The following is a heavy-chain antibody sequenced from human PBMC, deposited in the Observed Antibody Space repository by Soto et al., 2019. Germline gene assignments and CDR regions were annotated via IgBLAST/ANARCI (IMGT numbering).Heavy chain of an antibody. V-gene: IGHV4-4*02. CDR1: GGSISNHNW. CDR2: IFHSGST. CDR3: ARGDDGYLSNAFNI. J-gene: IGHJ3*02. Sequence: PLQESGPGLVKPSGTLSLTCTVSGGSISNHNWWNWVRQPPGKGLEWIGEIFHSGSTNYNPSLKSRVTISVDKSKNQFSLKLISMTAADTAVYYCARGDDGYLSNAFNIWGQGTAVTVSS. D-gene: IGHD5-12*01.